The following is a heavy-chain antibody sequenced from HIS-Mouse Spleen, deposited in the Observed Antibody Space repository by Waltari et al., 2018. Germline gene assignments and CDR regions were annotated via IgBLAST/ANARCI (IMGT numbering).Heavy chain of an antibody. J-gene: IGHJ2*01. D-gene: IGHD6-13*01. CDR3: AREIPYSSSWYDWYFDL. CDR1: GGSISSSSYS. Sequence: QLQLQESGPGLVKPSETLSLTCTVSGGSISSSSYSLGWFRQPPGKGMGWIGSIYYRGRTYYNPARKSRVTISVDTSKNQVSRKLGSVTAADTAVYYCAREIPYSSSWYDWYFDLWGRGTLVTVSS. CDR2: IYYRGRT. V-gene: IGHV4-39*07.